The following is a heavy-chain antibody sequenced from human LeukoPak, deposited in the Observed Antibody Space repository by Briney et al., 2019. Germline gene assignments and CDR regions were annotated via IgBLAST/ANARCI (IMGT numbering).Heavy chain of an antibody. Sequence: GGSLRLSCTASGFTISPYTMNCVRQAPGKGLEWVLYVCGTSIYIYHADSVKGRFTISRDNAKNSLYLQMDSLRAEDTAVYYCARDLEYISSWSACYFDYWGQGVLVTVSS. CDR3: ARDLEYISSWSACYFDY. V-gene: IGHV3-21*01. D-gene: IGHD6-13*01. CDR1: GFTISPYT. CDR2: VCGTSIYI. J-gene: IGHJ4*02.